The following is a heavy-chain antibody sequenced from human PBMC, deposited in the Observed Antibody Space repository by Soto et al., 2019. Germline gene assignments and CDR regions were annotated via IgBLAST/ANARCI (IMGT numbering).Heavy chain of an antibody. CDR2: ISGSGRST. V-gene: IGHV3-23*01. J-gene: IGHJ4*02. CDR3: AKSYCGGDCLFDY. CDR1: GFTFGSYA. Sequence: EVQLLESGGDLVQPGGSLRLSCAASGFTFGSYAISWVRQPPGKGLEWVSVISGSGRSTYYADSVKGRFTISRDNSKNTLYLQMTSLRVEDTAVYYCAKSYCGGDCLFDYWGQGALATVSS. D-gene: IGHD2-21*02.